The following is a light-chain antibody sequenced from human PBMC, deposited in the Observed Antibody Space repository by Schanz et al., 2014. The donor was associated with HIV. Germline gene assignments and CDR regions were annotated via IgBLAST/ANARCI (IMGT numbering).Light chain of an antibody. V-gene: IGKV3-20*01. J-gene: IGKJ5*01. CDR2: GAS. Sequence: EMVLTQSPGTLSLSPGERATLSCRASQSVPRNQLAWYQQKPGQAPRLLIYGASTRATGIPDRFSGSGSGTXFTLTISRLEPEDFAVYYCQQYGSSLLITFGQGTRLEIK. CDR3: QQYGSSLLIT. CDR1: QSVPRNQ.